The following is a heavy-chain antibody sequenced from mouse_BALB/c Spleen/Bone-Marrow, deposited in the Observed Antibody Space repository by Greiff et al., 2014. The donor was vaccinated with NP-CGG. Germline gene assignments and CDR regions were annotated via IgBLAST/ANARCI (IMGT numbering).Heavy chain of an antibody. D-gene: IGHD4-1*01. J-gene: IGHJ2*01. Sequence: EVQLVESGGGLVQPGGSRKLSCAASGFTFSSLGMHWVRQAPEKGLEWVAYISSGSSPIFYADTVKGRFTISRDNPKNTLFLQMTSLRSEDTAMYYCTRGGNWEDFDYWGQGTTLTVSS. V-gene: IGHV5-17*02. CDR1: GFTFSSLG. CDR3: TRGGNWEDFDY. CDR2: ISSGSSPI.